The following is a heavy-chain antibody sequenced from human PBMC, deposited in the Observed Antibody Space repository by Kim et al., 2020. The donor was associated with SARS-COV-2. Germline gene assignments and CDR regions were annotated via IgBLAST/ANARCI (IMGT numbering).Heavy chain of an antibody. CDR3: ARAPNYSIWHNWFDP. D-gene: IGHD4-4*01. V-gene: IGHV4-59*01. Sequence: PALKTRVTISVDTSKTQFSLKLSSVTAADTAVYYCARAPNYSIWHNWFDPWGQGTLVTVSS. J-gene: IGHJ5*02.